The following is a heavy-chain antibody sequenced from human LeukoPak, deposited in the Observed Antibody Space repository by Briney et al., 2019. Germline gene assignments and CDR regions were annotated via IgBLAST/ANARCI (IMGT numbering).Heavy chain of an antibody. CDR2: IYYSGST. J-gene: IGHJ5*02. D-gene: IGHD5-18*01. CDR1: GGSISSSSYY. Sequence: SETLSLTCTVSGGSISSSSYYWGWIRQPPGKGLEWIGSIYYSGSTYYNPSLKSRVTISVDTSKNQFSLKLSSVTAADTAVYYCARHLGSYGYRWLDPWGQGTLVTVSS. V-gene: IGHV4-39*01. CDR3: ARHLGSYGYRWLDP.